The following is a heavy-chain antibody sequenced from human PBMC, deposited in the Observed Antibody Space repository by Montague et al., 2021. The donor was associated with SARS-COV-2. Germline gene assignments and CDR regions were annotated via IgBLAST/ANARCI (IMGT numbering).Heavy chain of an antibody. V-gene: IGHV4-4*08. CDR1: GGSFNNFY. D-gene: IGHD6-13*01. J-gene: IGHJ4*02. CDR3: ARMVMGIAEEYFDS. Sequence: SETLSLTCSVSGGSFNNFYWSWVRQPPGKGLEWIGYFFRSGTTNYNPSLNDRVTISPDTSKTHLLMTVTSVTPADTAVYFCARMVMGIAEEYFDSWGQGILVTVSS. CDR2: FFRSGTT.